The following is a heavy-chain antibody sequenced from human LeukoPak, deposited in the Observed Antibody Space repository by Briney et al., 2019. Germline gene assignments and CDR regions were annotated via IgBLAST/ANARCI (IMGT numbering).Heavy chain of an antibody. J-gene: IGHJ5*02. V-gene: IGHV1-2*02. D-gene: IGHD3-10*01. CDR2: INPNSGGT. CDR3: ARARKLYYGSGSHSHNWFDP. Sequence: ASVKVSCKASGYTFTGYYMHWVRQAPGQGLEWMGWINPNSGGTNYAQKFQGRVTMTRDTSISTAYMELSRLRSDDTAVYYCARARKLYYGSGSHSHNWFDPWGQGTLVTVSS. CDR1: GYTFTGYY.